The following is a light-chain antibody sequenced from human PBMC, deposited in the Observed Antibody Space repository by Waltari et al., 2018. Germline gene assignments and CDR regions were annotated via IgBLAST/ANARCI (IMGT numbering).Light chain of an antibody. J-gene: IGKJ4*01. CDR2: DAS. V-gene: IGKV3-11*01. CDR3: QQRSDWPPLT. Sequence: EIVLTQSPATLSLSPGERASLSCRASQSVSIYLAWYQQKPGQAPRLLIYDASNRATGIPARFSGSGSGTDFTLTISGLEPEDFAVYYCQQRSDWPPLTFGGGTKVEIK. CDR1: QSVSIY.